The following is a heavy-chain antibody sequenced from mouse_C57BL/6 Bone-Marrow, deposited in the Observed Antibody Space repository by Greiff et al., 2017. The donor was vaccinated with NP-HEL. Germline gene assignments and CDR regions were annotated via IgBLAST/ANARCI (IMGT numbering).Heavy chain of an antibody. CDR3: AGDYYGRFDY. CDR2: INPNNGGT. J-gene: IGHJ2*01. D-gene: IGHD1-1*01. CDR1: GYTFTDYY. V-gene: IGHV1-26*01. Sequence: VQLQQSGPELVKPGASVKISCKASGYTFTDYYMNWVKQSHGKSLEWIGDINPNNGGTSYNQKFKGKATLTVDKSSSTAYMELRSLTSEDSAVYYFAGDYYGRFDYWGQGTTLTVSS.